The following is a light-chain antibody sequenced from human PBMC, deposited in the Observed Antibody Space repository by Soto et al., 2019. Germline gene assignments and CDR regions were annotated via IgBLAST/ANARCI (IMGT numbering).Light chain of an antibody. CDR2: AAS. CDR1: RGISNW. J-gene: IGKJ4*01. Sequence: DIQMTQSPSSVSAAVGDRVTITCRASRGISNWLAWYQQKPGEDPKLLIYAASSLQSGVPSRFSGCGSGTDFSLTINSLQPEDFATYFCQQADSFPLTFGGGTKVEMK. CDR3: QQADSFPLT. V-gene: IGKV1-12*01.